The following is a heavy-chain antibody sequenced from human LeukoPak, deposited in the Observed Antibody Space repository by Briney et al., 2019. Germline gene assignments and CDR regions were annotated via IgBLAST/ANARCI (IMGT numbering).Heavy chain of an antibody. V-gene: IGHV1-46*03. J-gene: IGHJ4*02. CDR1: GYTFPSYS. CDR2: SNPSGAST. Sequence: ASVKVSCKASGYTFPSYSIYWVRQAPGQGLEWMGVSNPSGASTTYAQKFQGRVTMTRDTSTSTVYMELSSLRSEDTAVYYCAQRPYGDYILYWGQGTLVTVSS. D-gene: IGHD4-17*01. CDR3: AQRPYGDYILY.